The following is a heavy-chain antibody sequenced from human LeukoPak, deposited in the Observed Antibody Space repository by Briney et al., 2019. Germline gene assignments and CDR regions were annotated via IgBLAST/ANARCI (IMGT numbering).Heavy chain of an antibody. CDR3: AKTSSGYYEA. Sequence: GGSLRLSCAASGFTFSNYAMSWVRQAPGKGLEWVSVISGSGGSTYYADSVKGRFTISRDNSKNTLYLQMNSLRAEDTAVYYCAKTSSGYYEAWGQGTLVTVSS. D-gene: IGHD3-22*01. V-gene: IGHV3-23*01. J-gene: IGHJ4*02. CDR1: GFTFSNYA. CDR2: ISGSGGST.